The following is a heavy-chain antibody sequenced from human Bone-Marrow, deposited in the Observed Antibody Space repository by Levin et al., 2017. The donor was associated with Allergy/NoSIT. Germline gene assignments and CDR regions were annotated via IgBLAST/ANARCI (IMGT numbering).Heavy chain of an antibody. Sequence: KSGGSLRLSCAASGFTFSDYSMSWIRQAPGKGLEWVSYIGSGDSTIHYADSVKGRFTISRDNAKNSLYLQMNSLRAEDTAVYYCARDSDLRYCSSTSCLAWFDPWGQGTLVTVSS. J-gene: IGHJ5*02. V-gene: IGHV3-11*01. CDR3: ARDSDLRYCSSTSCLAWFDP. CDR1: GFTFSDYS. CDR2: IGSGDSTI. D-gene: IGHD2-2*01.